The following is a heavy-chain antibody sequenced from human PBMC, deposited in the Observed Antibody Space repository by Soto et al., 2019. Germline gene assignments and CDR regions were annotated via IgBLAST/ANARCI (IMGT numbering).Heavy chain of an antibody. D-gene: IGHD4-4*01. CDR1: GFTFSSYW. V-gene: IGHV3-74*01. Sequence: PGVSLRLSCAASGFTFSSYWMHWVRQAPGKGLVWVSRINSDGSSTSYADSVKGRFTISRDNAKNTLYLQMNSLRAEDTAVYYCATSFLDYSSFNYWGQGTLVTVSS. CDR3: ATSFLDYSSFNY. CDR2: INSDGSST. J-gene: IGHJ4*02.